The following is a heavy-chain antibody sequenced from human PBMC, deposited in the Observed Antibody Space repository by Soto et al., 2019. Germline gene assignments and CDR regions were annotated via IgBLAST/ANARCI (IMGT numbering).Heavy chain of an antibody. CDR2: ISWNSGSI. D-gene: IGHD3-3*01. J-gene: IGHJ3*02. CDR1: GFTFDDYA. CDR3: AKVGHDFWSGYYQAFDI. Sequence: GGSLRLSCAASGFTFDDYAMHWVRQAPGKGLEWVSGISWNSGSIGYADSVKGRFTISRDNAKNSLYLQMNSLRAEDTALYYCAKVGHDFWSGYYQAFDIWGQGTMVTVSS. V-gene: IGHV3-9*01.